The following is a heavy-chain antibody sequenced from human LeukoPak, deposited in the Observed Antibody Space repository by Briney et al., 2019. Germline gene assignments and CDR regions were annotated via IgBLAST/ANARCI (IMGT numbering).Heavy chain of an antibody. CDR3: ARDLSGQRGLRYFDWLTSFYYFDY. D-gene: IGHD3-9*01. CDR1: GYTFTSYG. Sequence: GASVKVSCKASGYTFTSYGISWVRQAPGQGLEWMGWISAYNGNTNYAQKLQGRVTMTTDTSTSTAYMELRSLRSDDTAVYYCARDLSGQRGLRYFDWLTSFYYFDYWGQGTLVTVSS. CDR2: ISAYNGNT. V-gene: IGHV1-18*01. J-gene: IGHJ4*02.